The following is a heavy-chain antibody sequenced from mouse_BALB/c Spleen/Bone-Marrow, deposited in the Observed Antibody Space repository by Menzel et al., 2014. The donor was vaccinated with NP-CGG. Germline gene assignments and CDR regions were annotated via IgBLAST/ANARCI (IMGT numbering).Heavy chain of an antibody. J-gene: IGHJ2*01. Sequence: QVQLKESGAELVRPGTSVKVSCKASGYAFTNYSIEWVKQRPGQGLERIGVINPGSGGTNYNEKFKGKATLTADKSSSTAYMQLSSLTSDDSAVYFCARGAYYGNYFDYWGQGTTLTVSS. D-gene: IGHD2-10*01. CDR2: INPGSGGT. CDR1: GYAFTNYS. CDR3: ARGAYYGNYFDY. V-gene: IGHV1-54*01.